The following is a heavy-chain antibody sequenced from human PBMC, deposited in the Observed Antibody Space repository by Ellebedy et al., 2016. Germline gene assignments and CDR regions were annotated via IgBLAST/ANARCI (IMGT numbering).Heavy chain of an antibody. CDR2: VFHTGTT. V-gene: IGHV4-59*01. CDR3: AKWNGGWYAFEV. D-gene: IGHD6-19*01. Sequence: SETLSLTCSVSGVSLSSDYWNWIRRPPGKGLEWIVYVFHTGTTNYNPSLKSRVTMSVDTSKSQFSLRLTSVTAADTAVYYCAKWNGGWYAFEVWGQGTMVTVSS. CDR1: GVSLSSDY. J-gene: IGHJ3*01.